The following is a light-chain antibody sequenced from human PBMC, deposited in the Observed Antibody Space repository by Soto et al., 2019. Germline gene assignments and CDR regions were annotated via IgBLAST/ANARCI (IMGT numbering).Light chain of an antibody. J-gene: IGKJ5*01. CDR2: AAS. V-gene: IGKV1-9*01. CDR3: QQLFDSPIT. Sequence: DIQLTQSPSFLSPSLGASVTITCRASQVISTSLPWYQVKPGKAPKLLIYAASTLESGVPSRFSATVSGTEFSLTITSLQPEDFATYYCQQLFDSPITFGQGTRLEIK. CDR1: QVISTS.